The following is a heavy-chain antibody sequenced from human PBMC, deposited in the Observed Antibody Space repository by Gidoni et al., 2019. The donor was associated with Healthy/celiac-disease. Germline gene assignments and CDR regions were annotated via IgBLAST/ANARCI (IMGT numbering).Heavy chain of an antibody. D-gene: IGHD2-8*02. Sequence: QVQLQESGPGLVKPSETLSLTCAVSGYSISSGYYWGWIRQPPGKGLEWIGSIYHSGSTYYNPSLKSRVTISVDTSKNQFSLKLSSVTAADTAVYYCARVPVVNFGNWYFDLWGRGTLVTVSS. J-gene: IGHJ2*01. V-gene: IGHV4-38-2*01. CDR2: IYHSGST. CDR3: ARVPVVNFGNWYFDL. CDR1: GYSISSGYY.